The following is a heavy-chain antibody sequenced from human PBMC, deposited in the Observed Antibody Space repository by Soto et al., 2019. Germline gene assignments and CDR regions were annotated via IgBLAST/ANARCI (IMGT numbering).Heavy chain of an antibody. D-gene: IGHD6-19*01. CDR2: ISAYNGNT. CDR1: GYTFTSYG. V-gene: IGHV1-18*04. Sequence: GASVKVSCKASGYTFTSYGISWVRQAPGQGLEWMGWISAYNGNTNYAQKLQGRVTMTTDTSTSTAYMELRSLRSDDTAVYYCARDSLQWLVSFYYYYGMDVWGQGTTVTVSS. J-gene: IGHJ6*02. CDR3: ARDSLQWLVSFYYYYGMDV.